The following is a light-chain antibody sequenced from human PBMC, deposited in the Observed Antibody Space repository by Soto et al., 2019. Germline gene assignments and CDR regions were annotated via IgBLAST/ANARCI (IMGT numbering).Light chain of an antibody. Sequence: EIVMTQSPATLSLSPGEGATLSCRASQSVGSDLAWYQQKPGQAPRLLIYGASNRATGVPARFSGSGSGTDFTLTISSLEPEDFAVYYCLQRYNWPPVTFGQGTRLEIK. J-gene: IGKJ5*01. CDR3: LQRYNWPPVT. CDR1: QSVGSD. CDR2: GAS. V-gene: IGKV3-11*01.